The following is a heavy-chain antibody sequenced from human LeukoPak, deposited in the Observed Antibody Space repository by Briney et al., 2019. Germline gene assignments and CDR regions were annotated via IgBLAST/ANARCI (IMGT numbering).Heavy chain of an antibody. CDR3: ARVPSGGPFDY. Sequence: ASVKVSCKASGYTFTSYDINWVRQATGQGLEWMGWMNPNSGNTGYAQKFQGRVTMTRNTSISTAYMELRSLTSDDTAVYYCARVPSGGPFDYWGQGTLVTVSS. J-gene: IGHJ4*02. CDR1: GYTFTSYD. V-gene: IGHV1-8*01. CDR2: MNPNSGNT. D-gene: IGHD2-15*01.